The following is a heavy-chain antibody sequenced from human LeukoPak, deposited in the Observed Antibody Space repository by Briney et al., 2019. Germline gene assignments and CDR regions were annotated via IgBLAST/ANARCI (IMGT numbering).Heavy chain of an antibody. J-gene: IGHJ4*02. V-gene: IGHV4-39*01. CDR3: ARHGYIQFWLY. CDR1: GASLSRDTYF. CDR2: IDSSGTT. Sequence: SETLSLTCTVSGASLSRDTYFWGRIRQSPEKGLEWIGSIDSSGTTHYNSSLKSRVVISVDTSRNEVSLNLTSVTSADTAVYFCARHGYIQFWLYWGQGTQVIVSS. D-gene: IGHD5-18*01.